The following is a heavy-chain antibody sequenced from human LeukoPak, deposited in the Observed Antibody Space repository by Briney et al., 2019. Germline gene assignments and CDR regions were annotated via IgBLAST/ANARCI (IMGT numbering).Heavy chain of an antibody. Sequence: SVKVSCKASGGTFSSYAISWVRQAPGQGLEWMGRIIPILGIANYAQKFQGRVTITADKSTSTAFMELSSLRSEDTAVYYCARAYDFWSGHAFDIWGQGTMVTVSS. V-gene: IGHV1-69*04. CDR1: GGTFSSYA. CDR2: IIPILGIA. CDR3: ARAYDFWSGHAFDI. D-gene: IGHD3-3*01. J-gene: IGHJ3*02.